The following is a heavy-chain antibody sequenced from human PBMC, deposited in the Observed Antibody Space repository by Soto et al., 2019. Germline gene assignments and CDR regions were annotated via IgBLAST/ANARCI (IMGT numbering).Heavy chain of an antibody. Sequence: SQTLSLTCAISGDSVSSNSAAWNWIRQSPSRGLEWLGRTYYRSKWYNDYAVSVKSRITINPDTSKNQFSLQLNSLTPEYTAVYYCARATGKLYSSGWHNYYYGMDVWGQGTTVTVSS. CDR2: TYYRSKWYN. CDR1: GDSVSSNSAA. CDR3: ARATGKLYSSGWHNYYYGMDV. J-gene: IGHJ6*02. V-gene: IGHV6-1*01. D-gene: IGHD6-19*01.